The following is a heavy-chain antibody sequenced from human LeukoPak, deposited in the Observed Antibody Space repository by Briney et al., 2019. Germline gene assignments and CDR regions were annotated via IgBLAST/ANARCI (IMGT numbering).Heavy chain of an antibody. CDR3: TTEFKELGSFFYFYYMDV. CDR2: IKTKSEGGTT. D-gene: IGHD3-10*01. CDR1: GFTFSNAG. V-gene: IGHV3-15*01. Sequence: PGGSLRLSCAASGFTFSNAGMNWVRQAPGKGLEWVGRIKTKSEGGTTDYATPAKCRFTISRDDSKNALFLQMDSLKSDDTAMYYCTTEFKELGSFFYFYYMDVWGTGTTVTISS. J-gene: IGHJ6*03.